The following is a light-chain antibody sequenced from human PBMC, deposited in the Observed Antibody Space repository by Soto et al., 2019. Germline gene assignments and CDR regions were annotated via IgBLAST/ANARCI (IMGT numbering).Light chain of an antibody. CDR1: QSISNS. CDR3: QQSHSSPFT. Sequence: DIPMTQSPSSLSASVGGRVTITCRATQSISNSLNWYQHKPGEAPKLMMYAACTLQSGVPSRFSSGGSGTDFTLTISSLQPEDFATYFCQQSHSSPFTFGPGTNVDIE. J-gene: IGKJ3*01. CDR2: AAC. V-gene: IGKV1-39*01.